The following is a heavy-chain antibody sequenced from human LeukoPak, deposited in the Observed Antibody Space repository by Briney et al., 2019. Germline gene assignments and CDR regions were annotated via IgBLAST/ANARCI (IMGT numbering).Heavy chain of an antibody. CDR1: GYTFTSYD. Sequence: ASVKVSCKASGYTFTSYDINWVRQATGQGLEWMGWMNPNSGNTGYAQKVQDRVIMTTDTSTSTAYMELRSLRSDDTAMYFCTRVGGYSPSSTGGNAFDIWGQGTMVTVSS. CDR3: TRVGGYSPSSTGGNAFDI. CDR2: MNPNSGNT. V-gene: IGHV1-8*01. D-gene: IGHD6-6*01. J-gene: IGHJ3*02.